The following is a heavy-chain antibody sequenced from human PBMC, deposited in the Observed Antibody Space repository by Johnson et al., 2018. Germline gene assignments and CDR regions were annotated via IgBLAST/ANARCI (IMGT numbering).Heavy chain of an antibody. J-gene: IGHJ5*02. V-gene: IGHV1-69*12. CDR1: VGTFSSYA. CDR2: IIPIFGTT. CDR3: ARTDDSSDEREPQRFRFDP. Sequence: QVQLVQSGAEVKKPGSSVKVSCKASVGTFSSYAISWVRQAPGQGLEWMGGIIPIFGTTNYAQKFQGRVTITADESTGTAYMGLCSLRSEDTAVYYCARTDDSSDEREPQRFRFDPWGQGTLVTVSS. D-gene: IGHD3-22*01.